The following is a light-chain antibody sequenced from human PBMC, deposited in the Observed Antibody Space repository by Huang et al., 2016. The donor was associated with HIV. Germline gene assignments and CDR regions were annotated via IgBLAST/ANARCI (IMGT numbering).Light chain of an antibody. Sequence: EVVLTQSPGTLSLSPGERATHSCRASQIIGNTYLAWYKQKPGQAPRLLIYAASTRATDIPDRFSGRVSGTDFALTISRLEPEDFAIYYCQQLRTFGQGTKLEIK. CDR1: QIIGNTY. V-gene: IGKV3-20*01. CDR2: AAS. CDR3: QQLRT. J-gene: IGKJ2*01.